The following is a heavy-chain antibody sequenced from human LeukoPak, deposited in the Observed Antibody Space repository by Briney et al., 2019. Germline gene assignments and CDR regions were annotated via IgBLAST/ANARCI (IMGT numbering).Heavy chain of an antibody. CDR1: GYTFTSYG. Sequence: ASVKVSCKASGYTFTSYGISWVRQAPGQGLEWMGWISAYNGNTNYAQKFQGRVSMTTDTSTSTAYMDLRSLRSDDTAVFYCARVAPHRRLTSGWYYFDYWGQGTLVTVSS. J-gene: IGHJ4*02. CDR3: ARVAPHRRLTSGWYYFDY. CDR2: ISAYNGNT. D-gene: IGHD6-19*01. V-gene: IGHV1-18*01.